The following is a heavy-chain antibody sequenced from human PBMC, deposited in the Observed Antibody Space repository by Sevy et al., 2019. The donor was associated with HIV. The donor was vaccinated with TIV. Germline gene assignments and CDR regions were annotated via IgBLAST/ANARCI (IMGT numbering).Heavy chain of an antibody. CDR1: GFTFSYYT. V-gene: IGHV3-21*06. D-gene: IGHD3-10*01. J-gene: IGHJ6*02. CDR2: ISSGSSYI. CDR3: ASDRDYYGSGTFDA. Sequence: GGSLRLSCAASGFTFSYYTMNWVRHAPGKGLEWVSYISSGSSYISYTDSVKGRFTISRDNAKNSLYLQMNSLRPEDTAMYFCASDRDYYGSGTFDAWGQGTTVTVSS.